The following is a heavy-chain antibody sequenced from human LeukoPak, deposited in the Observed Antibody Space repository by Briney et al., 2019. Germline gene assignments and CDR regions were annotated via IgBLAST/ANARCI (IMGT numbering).Heavy chain of an antibody. Sequence: GGSLRLSCAASGFTFEDYGMGWVRQAPGKGLEWVSAINWNGGSTDNAHSVKGRLTISRDNAKNSLYLQMNRLRAEDTALYYCARGRDVYYYGSGSYGVGAFDIWGQGTMVTVSS. J-gene: IGHJ3*02. CDR3: ARGRDVYYYGSGSYGVGAFDI. CDR1: GFTFEDYG. V-gene: IGHV3-20*04. D-gene: IGHD3-10*01. CDR2: INWNGGST.